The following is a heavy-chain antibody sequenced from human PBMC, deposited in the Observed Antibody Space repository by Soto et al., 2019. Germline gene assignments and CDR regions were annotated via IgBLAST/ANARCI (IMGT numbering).Heavy chain of an antibody. CDR2: ISYDGSNT. J-gene: IGHJ6*02. CDR1: GFTFSSYA. V-gene: IGHV3-30-3*01. D-gene: IGHD6-13*01. Sequence: QVQLVESGGGVVQPGRSLRLSCAASGFTFSSYAMHWVRQAPGKGLEWVAVISYDGSNTYYADSVKGRFTISRDNFKNRLYLQMNSLRAEDTAVYYCARDLGAYSSSGRYYDGMDVWGQGTTVTVSS. CDR3: ARDLGAYSSSGRYYDGMDV.